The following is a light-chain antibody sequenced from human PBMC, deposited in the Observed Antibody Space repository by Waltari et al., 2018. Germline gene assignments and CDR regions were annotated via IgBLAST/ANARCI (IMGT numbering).Light chain of an antibody. CDR2: EVT. V-gene: IGLV2-8*01. CDR3: SSYAGSNNLGV. CDR1: TSDVGGYDY. J-gene: IGLJ3*02. Sequence: QSALTQPPSASGSPGQSVTIPCTGTTSDVGGYDYVHWYQQHPGKAPKLVIYEVTRRPSGVPDRFSGSKSGNTASLTVSGLQAEDEANYYCSSYAGSNNLGVFGGGTKLTVL.